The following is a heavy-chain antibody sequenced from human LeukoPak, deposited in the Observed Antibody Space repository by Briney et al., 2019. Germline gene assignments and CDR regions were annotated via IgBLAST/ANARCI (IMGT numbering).Heavy chain of an antibody. J-gene: IGHJ6*03. CDR1: GFTFSSYG. CDR3: AKHYGELYYYYYMDV. Sequence: PGGSLRLSCAASGFTFSSYGMSWVRQAPGKGLEWVSAISGSGGSTYYADSVKGRFTISGDNSKNTLYLQMNSLRAEDTAVYYCAKHYGELYYYYYMDVWGKGTTVTISS. CDR2: ISGSGGST. V-gene: IGHV3-23*01. D-gene: IGHD4-17*01.